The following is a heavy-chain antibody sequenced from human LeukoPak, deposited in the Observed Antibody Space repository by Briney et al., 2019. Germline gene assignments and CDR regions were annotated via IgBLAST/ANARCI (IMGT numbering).Heavy chain of an antibody. CDR3: ARDHGRDAVDVRVDY. D-gene: IGHD6-19*01. Sequence: GGSLRLSCAASGFSFSSYSMNWVRQAPGKGLEWVSSISSSSSYIYYADSVKGRFTIPRDNAKNSLYLQMNSLRAEDTAVYYCARDHGRDAVDVRVDYWGQGTLVTVSS. CDR1: GFSFSSYS. CDR2: ISSSSSYI. J-gene: IGHJ4*02. V-gene: IGHV3-21*01.